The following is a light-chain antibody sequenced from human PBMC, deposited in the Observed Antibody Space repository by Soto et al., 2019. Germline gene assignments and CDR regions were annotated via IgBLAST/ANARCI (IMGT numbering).Light chain of an antibody. CDR3: QTWGTGIHVV. CDR1: SGHSSYA. CDR2: LNSDGSH. V-gene: IGLV4-69*01. J-gene: IGLJ2*01. Sequence: QLVLTQSPSGSASLGASVKLTCTLSSGHSSYAIAWHQQQPEKGPRYLMKLNSDGSHSKGDGIPDRFSGSSSGAERYLTISSLQSEDEADYYCQTWGTGIHVVFGGGTKLTFL.